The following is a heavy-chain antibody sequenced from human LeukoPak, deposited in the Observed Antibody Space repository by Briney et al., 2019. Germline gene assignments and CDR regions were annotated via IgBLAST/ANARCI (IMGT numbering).Heavy chain of an antibody. Sequence: GGSLRLSCAASGFTFSSYSMNWVRQAPGKGLEWVSSISSSSSYIYYADSVKGRFTISRDNAKDTLYLQMNSLRDEDTAVYYCGRGAGGSYYLDYWGQGALVTVSS. CDR3: GRGAGGSYYLDY. J-gene: IGHJ4*02. CDR2: ISSSSSYI. V-gene: IGHV3-21*01. D-gene: IGHD1-26*01. CDR1: GFTFSSYS.